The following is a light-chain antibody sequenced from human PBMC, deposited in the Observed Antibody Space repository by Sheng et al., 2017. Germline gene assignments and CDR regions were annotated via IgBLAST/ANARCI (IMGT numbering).Light chain of an antibody. CDR2: KAS. CDR1: QSVGYW. Sequence: DIQMTQSPSTLSASVGDRVTITCRASQSVGYWLAWFQQKPGTAPKVLIYKASSLESGVPSRFSGSGSGTDFTLTISSLQPDDFATYYCQQYNTVAWTFGQGTKVEIK. CDR3: QQYNTVAWT. J-gene: IGKJ1*01. V-gene: IGKV1-5*03.